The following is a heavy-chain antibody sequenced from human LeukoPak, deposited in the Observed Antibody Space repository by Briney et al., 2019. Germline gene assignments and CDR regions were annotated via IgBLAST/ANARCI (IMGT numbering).Heavy chain of an antibody. V-gene: IGHV3-30-3*01. CDR3: AKEGFDS. J-gene: IGHJ4*02. Sequence: GGSLRLSCAASGFTFSSYAMHWVRQAPGKGLEWVAVISYDGSNKYYADSVKGRFTISRDNSKNTLYLQMNSLRAEDTAVYYCAKEGFDSWGQGTLVTVSS. CDR2: ISYDGSNK. CDR1: GFTFSSYA.